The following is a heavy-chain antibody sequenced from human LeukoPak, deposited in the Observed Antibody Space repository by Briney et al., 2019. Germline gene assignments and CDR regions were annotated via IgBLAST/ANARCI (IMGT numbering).Heavy chain of an antibody. CDR1: GYTFTSYD. D-gene: IGHD1-26*01. Sequence: ASVKVSCKASGYTFTSYDINWVRQATGQGLEWMGWMNPNSGNTGYAQKFQGRVTMTRNTSISTAYMELSSLRSEDTAVYYCASLVVGANHLVDYWGQGTLVTVSS. CDR3: ASLVVGANHLVDY. V-gene: IGHV1-8*01. CDR2: MNPNSGNT. J-gene: IGHJ4*02.